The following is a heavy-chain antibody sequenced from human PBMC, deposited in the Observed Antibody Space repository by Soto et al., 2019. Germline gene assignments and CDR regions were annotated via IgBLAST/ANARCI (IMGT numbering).Heavy chain of an antibody. CDR3: AKDIEGRGAATGDDAFDV. CDR2: IRGGGGST. Sequence: GGSLRLSCIASQFTFSSYAMNWVRQAPGKGLEWVSLIRGGGGSTYYADSVKGRFTISRDNSKNTLYLQMNSLRVEDTAIYYCAKDIEGRGAATGDDAFDVWGQGTMVTVSS. J-gene: IGHJ3*01. CDR1: QFTFSSYA. D-gene: IGHD6-13*01. V-gene: IGHV3-23*01.